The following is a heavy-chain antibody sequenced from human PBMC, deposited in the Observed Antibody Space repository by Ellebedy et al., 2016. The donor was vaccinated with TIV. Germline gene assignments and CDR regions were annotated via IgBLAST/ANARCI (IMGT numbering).Heavy chain of an antibody. D-gene: IGHD4-17*01. CDR3: VRGRHDYGDYGVDYCYGMDV. V-gene: IGHV3-53*01. CDR2: IYSGGST. CDR1: GFTVSSNY. J-gene: IGHJ6*02. Sequence: GGSLRLSXAASGFTVSSNYMNWVRQAPGKGLEWVSIIYSGGSTYYADSVKGRFTISRDNSKNTLYLQMNRLRAEDTAVYYCVRGRHDYGDYGVDYCYGMDVWGQGTTVTVSS.